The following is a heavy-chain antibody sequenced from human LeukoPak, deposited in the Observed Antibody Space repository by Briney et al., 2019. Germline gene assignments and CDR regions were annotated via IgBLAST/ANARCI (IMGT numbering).Heavy chain of an antibody. CDR2: ISGSGGST. CDR1: GFTFSSYA. Sequence: GGSLRLSCAASGFTFSSYAMSWVRQAPGKGLEWVSAISGSGGSTYYADSVKGRFTTSRDNSKNTLYLQMNSLRAEDTAVYYCAKAGYYYDSSGYLYYYGMDVWGQGTTVTVSS. CDR3: AKAGYYYDSSGYLYYYGMDV. J-gene: IGHJ6*02. V-gene: IGHV3-23*01. D-gene: IGHD3-22*01.